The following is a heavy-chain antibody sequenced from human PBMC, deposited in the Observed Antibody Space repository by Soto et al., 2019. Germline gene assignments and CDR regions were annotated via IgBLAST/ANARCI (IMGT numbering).Heavy chain of an antibody. CDR2: ISSSSSYI. Sequence: GGSLRLSCAASGFTFNSYSMNWVRQAPGKGLEWVSSISSSSSYIYYADSVKGRFTISRDNAKNSLYLQMNSLRAEDTAVYYCARDKVSGWFDPWGQGTLVTVSS. CDR3: ARDKVSGWFDP. V-gene: IGHV3-21*01. D-gene: IGHD7-27*01. CDR1: GFTFNSYS. J-gene: IGHJ5*02.